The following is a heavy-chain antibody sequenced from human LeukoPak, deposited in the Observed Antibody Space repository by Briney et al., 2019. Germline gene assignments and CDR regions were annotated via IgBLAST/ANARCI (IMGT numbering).Heavy chain of an antibody. CDR2: IYYSGST. J-gene: IGHJ4*02. D-gene: IGHD2-21*01. V-gene: IGHV4-59*01. CDR3: ARYSESPNYFDY. Sequence: SETLSLTCTVSGGSISSYYWSWIRQPPGKGLEWIGYIYYSGSTNYNPSLKSRVTISVDTSKNQFSLKLSSVTAADTAVYYCARYSESPNYFDYWGQGTLVTVSS. CDR1: GGSISSYY.